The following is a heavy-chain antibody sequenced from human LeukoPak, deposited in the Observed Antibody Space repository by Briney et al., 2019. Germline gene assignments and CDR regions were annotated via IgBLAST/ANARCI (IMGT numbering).Heavy chain of an antibody. J-gene: IGHJ5*02. CDR1: GYTFTSYD. CDR3: ARDPYQESWFDP. CDR2: MNPNSGNT. D-gene: IGHD2-2*01. Sequence: GASVTVSCTASGYTFTSYDINWVRQATGQGLEWMGWMNPNSGNTGYAQKFQGRVTMTRNTSISTAYMELSSLRSEDTAVYYCARDPYQESWFDPWGQGTLVTVSS. V-gene: IGHV1-8*01.